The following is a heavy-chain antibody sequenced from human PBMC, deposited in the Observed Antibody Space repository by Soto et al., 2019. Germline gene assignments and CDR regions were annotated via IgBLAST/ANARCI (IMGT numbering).Heavy chain of an antibody. CDR3: ARQSEYYYASGRAAPLYGMDV. J-gene: IGHJ6*02. Sequence: SETLSLTCTVSGGSISSISSYWGWIRQPPGKGLERIGNVYNSGSTYSNPSLKSRLTISADTSKNQFSLKLSSVTAADTAVYFCARQSEYYYASGRAAPLYGMDVWGQGTTVTVSS. D-gene: IGHD3-10*01. CDR1: GGSISSISSY. CDR2: VYNSGST. V-gene: IGHV4-39*01.